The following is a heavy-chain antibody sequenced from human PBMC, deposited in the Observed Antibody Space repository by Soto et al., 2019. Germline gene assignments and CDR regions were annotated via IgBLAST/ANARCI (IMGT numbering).Heavy chain of an antibody. V-gene: IGHV3-30*03. CDR2: ISFDGTTE. J-gene: IGHJ6*02. D-gene: IGHD3-3*01. CDR3: ARSITILVMGKYHGMDV. Sequence: QEQVVESGGGVVQTGRSLRLSCATSGFTFSTYAMHWVRQAPGKGLEWVAVISFDGTTEYFTDSVRGRFTIYRDNSNNTLFLQMNSLRGEDTAVYYCARSITILVMGKYHGMDVWGQGTTVIVSS. CDR1: GFTFSTYA.